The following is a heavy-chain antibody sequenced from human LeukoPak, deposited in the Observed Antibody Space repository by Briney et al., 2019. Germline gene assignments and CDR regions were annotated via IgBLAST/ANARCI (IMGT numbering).Heavy chain of an antibody. CDR1: GLNFRSYG. CDR2: ISSFSVII. J-gene: IGHJ3*02. V-gene: IGHV3-48*04. CDR3: ARVPAGVIGMKDAFDI. Sequence: GGSLRLSCAASGLNFRSYGMNWVRQAPGKGLEWWSYISSFSVIIGYADSVKGRFNISRHNGKNSLYLQMNTLRAEDTAVYYCARVPAGVIGMKDAFDIWGQGKMVTVSS. D-gene: IGHD3-16*02.